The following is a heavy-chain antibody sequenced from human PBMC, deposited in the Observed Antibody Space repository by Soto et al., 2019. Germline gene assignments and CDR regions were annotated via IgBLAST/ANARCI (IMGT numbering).Heavy chain of an antibody. J-gene: IGHJ5*02. V-gene: IGHV4-39*01. CDR3: ATSNWFDP. CDR2: IYYSGST. Sequence: QLQLQESGPGLVKPSETLSLTCTVSGGSISSRGYYWGWIRQPPGKGLEWIGTIYYSGSTYYNPSLKSRVPISVDTSKNQFSLKLSSVTAADTAVYYCATSNWFDPWGQGTLVNVSS. CDR1: GGSISSRGYY.